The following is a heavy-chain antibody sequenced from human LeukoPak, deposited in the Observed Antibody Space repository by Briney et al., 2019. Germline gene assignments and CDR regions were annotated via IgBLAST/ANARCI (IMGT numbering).Heavy chain of an antibody. CDR1: GYTFTSYD. D-gene: IGHD3-10*01. J-gene: IGHJ5*02. CDR2: MNPNSGNT. Sequence: ASVKVSCKASGYTFTSYDINWVRQATGQGLEWMGWMNPNSGNTGYAQKFQGRVTMTRNTSISTAYMELSSLRSEDTAVYYCARDGSGSGSYLSWFDPWGQGTLVTVSP. CDR3: ARDGSGSGSYLSWFDP. V-gene: IGHV1-8*01.